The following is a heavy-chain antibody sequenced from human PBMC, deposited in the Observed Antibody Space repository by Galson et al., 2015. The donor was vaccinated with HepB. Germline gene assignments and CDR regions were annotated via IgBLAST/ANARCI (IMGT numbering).Heavy chain of an antibody. CDR2: IKQDGSEK. CDR3: AREGGSGWYYFDY. V-gene: IGHV3-7*03. CDR1: GFPFSSYW. Sequence: LRLSCAASGFPFSSYWMSWVRQAPGKGLEWVANIKQDGSEKYYVDSVKGRFTISRDNAKNSLYLQMNSLRAEDTAVYYCAREGGSGWYYFDYWGQGTLVTVSS. J-gene: IGHJ4*02. D-gene: IGHD6-19*01.